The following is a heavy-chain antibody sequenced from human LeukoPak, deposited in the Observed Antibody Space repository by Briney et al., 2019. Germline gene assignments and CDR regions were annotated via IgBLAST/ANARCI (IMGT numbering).Heavy chain of an antibody. CDR2: ITGSGALT. D-gene: IGHD3-10*01. CDR3: AKDRVDGSGSQFDS. J-gene: IGHJ4*02. Sequence: GGSLRLSCVASGFTLSNYAMTWVRQAPGKGLEWVSSITGSGALTYYADSVKGRFTISKDNAMDTLFLQMNSLRADDTAVYYCAKDRVDGSGSQFDSWGQGSLVTVSS. V-gene: IGHV3-23*01. CDR1: GFTLSNYA.